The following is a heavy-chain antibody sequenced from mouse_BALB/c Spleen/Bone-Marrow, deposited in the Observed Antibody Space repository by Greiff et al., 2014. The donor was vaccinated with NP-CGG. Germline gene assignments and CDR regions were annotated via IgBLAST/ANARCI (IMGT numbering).Heavy chain of an antibody. V-gene: IGHV5-6-4*01. D-gene: IGHD2-3*01. CDR2: ISSGGSYT. CDR1: GFTFSSCT. J-gene: IGHJ4*01. CDR3: TRDLYDGYSYYAMDY. Sequence: EVNLVESGGGLVKPGGSLKLSCAASGFTFSSCTMSWVRQTPEKRLEWVATISSGGSYTYYPDSVKGRFTISRDNAKNTLYLQMSSLKSEDTAMYYCTRDLYDGYSYYAMDYWGQGTSVTVSS.